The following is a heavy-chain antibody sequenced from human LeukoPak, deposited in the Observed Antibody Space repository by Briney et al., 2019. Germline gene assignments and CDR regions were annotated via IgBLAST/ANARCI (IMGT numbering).Heavy chain of an antibody. J-gene: IGHJ3*02. Sequence: PSETLSLTCTVSGGSVSSGSYYWSWIRQPPGKGLEWIGYIYYSGSTNYNPSLKSRVTISVDTSKNQFSLKLSSVTAADTAVYYCAGETAGYDAFDIWGQGTMVTVSS. D-gene: IGHD5-12*01. CDR1: GGSVSSGSYY. CDR2: IYYSGST. V-gene: IGHV4-61*01. CDR3: AGETAGYDAFDI.